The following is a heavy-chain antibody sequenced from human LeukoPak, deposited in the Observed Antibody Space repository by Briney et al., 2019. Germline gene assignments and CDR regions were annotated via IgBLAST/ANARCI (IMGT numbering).Heavy chain of an antibody. Sequence: GGALRLSCAASGFTFDDYGMSWVRQAPGKGVEWVSGINWIGGSTGYADSVKGRFTISRDNAKNSLYLQMNSLRAEDTALYYCARVSGHDSSGYYQSWGQGTLVTVSS. J-gene: IGHJ5*02. CDR1: GFTFDDYG. CDR3: ARVSGHDSSGYYQS. V-gene: IGHV3-20*04. D-gene: IGHD3-22*01. CDR2: INWIGGST.